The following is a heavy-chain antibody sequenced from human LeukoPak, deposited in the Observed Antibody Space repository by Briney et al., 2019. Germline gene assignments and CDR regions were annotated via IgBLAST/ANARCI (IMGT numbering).Heavy chain of an antibody. CDR2: ISSSSSYI. CDR1: GFTFSSYS. CDR3: ARDRYGSYAGDY. J-gene: IGHJ4*02. D-gene: IGHD1-26*01. V-gene: IGHV3-21*06. Sequence: GGSLRLSCAASGFTFSSYSMTWVRQAPGKGLEWVSSISSSSSYIYYADSVKGRFTISRDNAKNSLYLQMNSLRAEDTAVYYCARDRYGSYAGDYWGQGTLVTVSS.